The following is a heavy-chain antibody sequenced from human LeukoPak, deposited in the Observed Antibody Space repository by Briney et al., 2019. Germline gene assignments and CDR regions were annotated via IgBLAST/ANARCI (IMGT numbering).Heavy chain of an antibody. CDR2: IKQDGSEK. CDR1: GFTFSNYW. CDR3: ARVQARYYYGSGSPLGAFDI. V-gene: IGHV3-7*01. Sequence: GGSLRLSCAASGFTFSNYWISWVRQAPGKGLEWLANIKQDGSEKYYVDSVKGRFTISRDNAKNSLYLQMNSLRAEDTAVYYCARVQARYYYGSGSPLGAFDIWGQGTMVTVSS. J-gene: IGHJ3*02. D-gene: IGHD3-10*01.